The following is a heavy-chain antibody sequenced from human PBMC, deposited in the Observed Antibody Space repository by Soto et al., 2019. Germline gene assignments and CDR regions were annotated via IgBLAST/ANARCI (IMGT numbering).Heavy chain of an antibody. CDR2: IKSITDGGTT. Sequence: PGGSLRLSCAASGFTFSNAWMSWVRQAPGKGLEWVGRIKSITDGGTTGYTAPVKGRFTISRDDSKNTLYLEMNSLKTEDTALYYCTTHSADIVGAPATYGMDDWGQGHTVTVSS. D-gene: IGHD2-15*01. CDR1: GFTFSNAW. CDR3: TTHSADIVGAPATYGMDD. J-gene: IGHJ6*02. V-gene: IGHV3-15*01.